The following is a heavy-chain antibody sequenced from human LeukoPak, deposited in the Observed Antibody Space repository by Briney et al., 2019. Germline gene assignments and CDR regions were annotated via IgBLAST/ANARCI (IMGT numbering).Heavy chain of an antibody. Sequence: GGSLRLSCAASGFTFSSYEMNWVRQAPGKGLEWVSYISSSGSTIYYADSVKGRFIISRDNAKNSLYLQMNSLRAEDTAVYFCATWRYCSGGHCFGNYYMDVWGKGTTVTVSS. CDR2: ISSSGSTI. V-gene: IGHV3-48*03. CDR3: ATWRYCSGGHCFGNYYMDV. J-gene: IGHJ6*03. D-gene: IGHD2-15*01. CDR1: GFTFSSYE.